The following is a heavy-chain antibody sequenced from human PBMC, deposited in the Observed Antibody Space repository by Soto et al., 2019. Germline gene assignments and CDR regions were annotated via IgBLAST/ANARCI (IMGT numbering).Heavy chain of an antibody. V-gene: IGHV6-1*01. Sequence: QVQLQQSGPGLVKPSHTLSLTCTISGDSVSSNSAAWNWIRQSPSRGLAWLGRAYYRSKWYNDYAGSVKSRITINPDTCKYQFSLQLNSVAPEDTAVYYCARVAGSDNFGVVIRYYYGMDFWGQGTTVTVSS. D-gene: IGHD3-3*01. J-gene: IGHJ6*02. CDR1: GDSVSSNSAA. CDR2: AYYRSKWYN. CDR3: ARVAGSDNFGVVIRYYYGMDF.